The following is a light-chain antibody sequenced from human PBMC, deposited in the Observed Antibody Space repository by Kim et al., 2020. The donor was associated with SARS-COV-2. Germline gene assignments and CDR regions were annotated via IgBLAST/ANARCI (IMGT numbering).Light chain of an antibody. CDR3: QAWDSSTRVV. V-gene: IGLV3-1*01. CDR2: QDS. Sequence: VSPGHTASITCSGDKLGDKYACWYQQKPGQSPVLVIYQDSKRPSGIPERFSGSNSGNTATLTISGTQAMDEADYYCQAWDSSTRVVFGGGTKLTVL. J-gene: IGLJ2*01. CDR1: KLGDKY.